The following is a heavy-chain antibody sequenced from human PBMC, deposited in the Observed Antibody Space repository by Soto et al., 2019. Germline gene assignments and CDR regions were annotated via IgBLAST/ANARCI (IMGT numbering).Heavy chain of an antibody. J-gene: IGHJ5*02. D-gene: IGHD3-10*01. CDR3: ARDHYGANWFDP. V-gene: IGHV3-74*01. CDR1: GLTFNRYW. CDR2: INTDGSNT. Sequence: PGGSLRLSCAASGLTFNRYWMHWVRHAPGKGLVWVSHINTDGSNTNYADSVKGRFTISRDNSKNTLYLQMNSLRAEDTAVYYCARDHYGANWFDPWGQGALVTVSS.